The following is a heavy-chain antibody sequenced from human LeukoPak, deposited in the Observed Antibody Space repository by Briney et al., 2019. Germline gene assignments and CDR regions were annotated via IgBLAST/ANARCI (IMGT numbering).Heavy chain of an antibody. Sequence: PGGSLRLSCTASGFTFGDYAMSWFRQAPGTGLEWVGLIRSKPYGGTGQYAASVKGRFIISRDDSKGIAYLQMSSLKTEDTAVYYCSRAYDTSGYYDHFDYWGQGTLVTVSS. CDR2: IRSKPYGGTG. V-gene: IGHV3-49*03. J-gene: IGHJ4*02. CDR1: GFTFGDYA. CDR3: SRAYDTSGYYDHFDY. D-gene: IGHD3-22*01.